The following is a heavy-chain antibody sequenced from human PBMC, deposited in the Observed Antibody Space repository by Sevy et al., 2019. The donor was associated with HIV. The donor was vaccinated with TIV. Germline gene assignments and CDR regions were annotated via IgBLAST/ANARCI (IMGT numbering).Heavy chain of an antibody. J-gene: IGHJ4*02. Sequence: GGSLRLSCAASGFTFSDYSMNWVRQAPGKGLEWISYISSTSDTIYYADSVKGGFITSRDNAKNSLYLQMNSLGDEDTAVYYCARNGDYDYWGQGTLVTVSS. D-gene: IGHD4-17*01. V-gene: IGHV3-48*02. CDR2: ISSTSDTI. CDR1: GFTFSDYS. CDR3: ARNGDYDY.